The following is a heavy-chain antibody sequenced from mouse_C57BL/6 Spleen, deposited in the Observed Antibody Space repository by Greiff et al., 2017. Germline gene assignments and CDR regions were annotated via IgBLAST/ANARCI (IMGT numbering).Heavy chain of an antibody. CDR2: IDPSDSYT. J-gene: IGHJ3*01. CDR1: GYTFTSYW. CDR3: ARWGSSGAY. D-gene: IGHD3-1*01. Sequence: QVQLQQPGAELVMPGASVKLSSKASGYTFTSYWMHWVKQRPGQGLEWIGEIDPSDSYTNYNQKFKGKSTLTVDKSSSTAYMQLSSLTSEDSAVYYCARWGSSGAYWGQGTLVTVSA. V-gene: IGHV1-69*01.